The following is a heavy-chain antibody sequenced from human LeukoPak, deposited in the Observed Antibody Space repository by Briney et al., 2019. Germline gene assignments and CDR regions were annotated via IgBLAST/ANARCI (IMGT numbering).Heavy chain of an antibody. D-gene: IGHD6-19*01. CDR2: IKQDGSEK. V-gene: IGHV3-7*01. CDR1: GFTFSSYW. CDR3: ARLKWLVGYYYYYYMDV. J-gene: IGHJ6*03. Sequence: GGSLRLSCAASGFTFSSYWMSWVRQAPGKGLEWVANIKQDGSEKYYVDSVKGRFTISRDNAKNSLYLQMNSLRAEDAAVYYCARLKWLVGYYYYYYMDVWGKGTTVTVSS.